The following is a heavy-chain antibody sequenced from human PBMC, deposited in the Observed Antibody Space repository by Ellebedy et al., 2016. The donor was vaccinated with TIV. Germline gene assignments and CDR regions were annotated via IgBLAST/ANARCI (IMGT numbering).Heavy chain of an antibody. CDR1: GFTFSSYG. CDR3: AKDSPTGYTNRWSGSSAWLGS. V-gene: IGHV3-30*18. CDR2: ISYDGSNT. Sequence: GGSLRLXXVASGFTFSSYGMHWVRQAPKKGLEWVAVISYDGSNTYYADSLKGRFAISRDNSRNTLYLQMNTLRAEDTVVYYCAKDSPTGYTNRWSGSSAWLGSWGQGTLVTVSS. J-gene: IGHJ5*02. D-gene: IGHD6-19*01.